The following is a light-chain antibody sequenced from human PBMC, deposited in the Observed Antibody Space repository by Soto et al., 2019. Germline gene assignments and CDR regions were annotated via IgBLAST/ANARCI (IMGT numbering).Light chain of an antibody. CDR2: DVS. CDR1: SSDVGGYDY. J-gene: IGLJ1*01. CDR3: CSYAGRYTYV. Sequence: QSALTQPPSASGSPGQSVTISCTGTSSDVGGYDYVSWYQQRPGKAPKLLIHDVSKRPSGVPDRFSGSKSGNTASLTISGLQSEDEADYYCCSYAGRYTYVFGTGTKLTVL. V-gene: IGLV2-11*01.